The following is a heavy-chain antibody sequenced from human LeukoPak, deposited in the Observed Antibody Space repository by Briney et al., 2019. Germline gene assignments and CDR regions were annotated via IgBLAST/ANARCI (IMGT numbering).Heavy chain of an antibody. CDR3: AKGLL. CDR1: GFTFSSYA. J-gene: IGHJ4*02. Sequence: GGSLRLSCAASGFTFSSYAMHWVRQAPGKGLEWVAVISYDGSNKYYADSVKGRFTISRDNSKNTLYLQMNSLGAEDTAVYYCAKGLLGGQGTLVTVSS. V-gene: IGHV3-30*04. CDR2: ISYDGSNK.